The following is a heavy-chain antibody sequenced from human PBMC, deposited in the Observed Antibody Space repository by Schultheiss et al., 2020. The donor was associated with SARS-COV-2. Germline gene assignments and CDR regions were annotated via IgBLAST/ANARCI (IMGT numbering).Heavy chain of an antibody. Sequence: SETLSLTCTVSGGSISSGTYYWGWIRQPPGKELEWIGSFDYSGSTYYNPSLKSRVTISVDTSKNQFSLKLSSVTAEDTAVYYCAKHYDILTGYYYYGMDVWGQGTTVTVSS. V-gene: IGHV4-39*07. D-gene: IGHD3-9*01. J-gene: IGHJ6*02. CDR2: FDYSGST. CDR3: AKHYDILTGYYYYGMDV. CDR1: GGSISSGTYY.